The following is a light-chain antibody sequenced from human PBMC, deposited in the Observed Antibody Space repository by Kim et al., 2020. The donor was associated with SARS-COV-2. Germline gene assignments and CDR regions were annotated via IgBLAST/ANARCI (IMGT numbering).Light chain of an antibody. CDR1: SSDVGGYNY. CDR3: SSYTGSGTLV. CDR2: DVS. J-gene: IGLJ2*01. Sequence: QSALTQPASVSGSPGQSITMSCTGTSSDVGGYNYVSWYQQYPGKVPKLLIYDVSNRPAGVSNRFSGTKSGNTASLTISGLQAEDEADYYCSSYTGSGTLVFGGGTKLTDL. V-gene: IGLV2-14*03.